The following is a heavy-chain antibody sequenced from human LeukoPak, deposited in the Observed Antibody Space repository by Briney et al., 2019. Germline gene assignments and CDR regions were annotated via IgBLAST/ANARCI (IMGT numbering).Heavy chain of an antibody. CDR1: GGSFSGYY. CDR3: ARSGLDSRYYFGMDV. Sequence: SEALSLTCAVYGGSFSGYYWSWIRQPPGKGLEWIGEINHSGSTNYNPSLKSRVTISVDTSKNQFSLKLSSVTAADTAVYYCARSGLDSRYYFGMDVWGQGTTVTVSS. V-gene: IGHV4-34*01. J-gene: IGHJ6*02. CDR2: INHSGST. D-gene: IGHD5-12*01.